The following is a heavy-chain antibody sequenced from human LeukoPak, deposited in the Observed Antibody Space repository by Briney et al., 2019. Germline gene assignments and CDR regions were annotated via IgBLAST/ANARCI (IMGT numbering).Heavy chain of an antibody. J-gene: IGHJ4*02. CDR3: ARTHYSSTSCYHFDY. CDR2: ISAYNGNT. D-gene: IGHD2-2*01. CDR1: GYTFTSYG. V-gene: IGHV1-18*01. Sequence: ASVKVSCKASGYTFTSYGISWVRQAPGQGLEWMGWISAYNGNTNYAQKLQGRVTMTTDTSASTAYMELRSLRSDDTAVYYCARTHYSSTSCYHFDYWGQGTLVTVSS.